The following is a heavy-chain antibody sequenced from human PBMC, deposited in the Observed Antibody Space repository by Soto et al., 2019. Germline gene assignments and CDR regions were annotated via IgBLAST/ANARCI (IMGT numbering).Heavy chain of an antibody. CDR3: HTEAGGMWGADY. Sequence: GGSLRLSGAASGFTFRNVWMSWVRQAPGKGLEWVGRVKSRSDGGTTDYAAPVKGRFTVSRDDSQSTLSLQMDSLKIEDSAVYFCHTEAGGMWGADYWGQGTPVAVSS. V-gene: IGHV3-15*01. CDR1: GFTFRNVW. CDR2: VKSRSDGGTT. J-gene: IGHJ4*02. D-gene: IGHD1-26*01.